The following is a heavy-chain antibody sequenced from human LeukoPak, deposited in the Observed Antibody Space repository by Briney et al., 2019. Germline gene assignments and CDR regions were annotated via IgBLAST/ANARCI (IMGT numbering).Heavy chain of an antibody. CDR2: ISWNSGSI. V-gene: IGHV3-9*01. CDR3: AKDNRRHYTSGPNPDSLH. Sequence: GGSLRLSCAGSGFIFNNYTMHWVRQPPGKGLEWVSGISWNSGSIDYADSVKGRFTISRDNAKNSLYLQMNSLRVEDTAFYYCAKDNRRHYTSGPNPDSLHWGQGALVTVSS. CDR1: GFIFNNYT. J-gene: IGHJ4*02. D-gene: IGHD6-19*01.